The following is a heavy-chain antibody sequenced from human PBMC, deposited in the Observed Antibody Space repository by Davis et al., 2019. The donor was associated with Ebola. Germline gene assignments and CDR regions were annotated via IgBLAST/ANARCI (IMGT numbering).Heavy chain of an antibody. CDR3: ARGSPAGTGYYYYGMDV. CDR1: GGSFSGYY. CDR2: INHSGST. D-gene: IGHD1-26*01. Sequence: MPSETLSLTCAVYGGSFSGYYWSWIRQPPGKGLEWIGEINHSGSTNYNPSLKSRVTISVDTSKNQFSLKLSSVTAADTAVYYCARGSPAGTGYYYYGMDVWGQGTTVTVSS. J-gene: IGHJ6*02. V-gene: IGHV4-34*01.